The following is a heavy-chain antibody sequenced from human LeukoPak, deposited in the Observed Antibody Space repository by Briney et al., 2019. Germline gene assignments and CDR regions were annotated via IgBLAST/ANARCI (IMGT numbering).Heavy chain of an antibody. Sequence: VSCXXXXXIFTXXYMHXVRQAPGQGLEWMGWINPNSGDTKYAQKFQGRVTMTRDTSISTAYMDLSRLRSDDTAVYYCARDSYGSGSYWLDHWGQGTLVTVSS. V-gene: IGHV1-2*02. D-gene: IGHD3-10*01. J-gene: IGHJ4*02. CDR3: ARDSYGSGSYWLDH. CDR1: XXIFTXXY. CDR2: INPNSGDT.